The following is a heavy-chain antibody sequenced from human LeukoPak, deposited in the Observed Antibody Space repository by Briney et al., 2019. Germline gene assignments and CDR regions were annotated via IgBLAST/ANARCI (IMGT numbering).Heavy chain of an antibody. V-gene: IGHV4-59*01. CDR1: GGSISSYY. Sequence: SETLSLTCTVSGGSISSYYWSWIRQPPGKGLECIGYIYYSGSTNYNPSLKSRVTISVDTSKNQFSLKLSSVTAADTAVYYCARLSYDSSGLPLVFDYWGQGTLVTVSS. CDR3: ARLSYDSSGLPLVFDY. J-gene: IGHJ4*02. CDR2: IYYSGST. D-gene: IGHD3-22*01.